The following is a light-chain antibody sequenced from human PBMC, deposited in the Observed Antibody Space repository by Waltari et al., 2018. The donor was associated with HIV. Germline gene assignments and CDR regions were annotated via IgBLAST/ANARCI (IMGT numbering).Light chain of an antibody. Sequence: ELVMTQSPATLSVSPGERVTLSCRASRNVNNNLAWYQQKPGQAPRLLIYGASTRATGLPARFSGSGSGTEFTLTISSLQSEDFVVYYCQQYDKWPLTFGGGTKVEIK. V-gene: IGKV3-15*01. CDR3: QQYDKWPLT. CDR1: RNVNNN. CDR2: GAS. J-gene: IGKJ4*01.